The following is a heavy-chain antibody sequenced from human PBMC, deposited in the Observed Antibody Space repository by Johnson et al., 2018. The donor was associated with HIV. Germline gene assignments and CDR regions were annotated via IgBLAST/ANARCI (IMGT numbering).Heavy chain of an antibody. D-gene: IGHD3-22*01. V-gene: IGHV3-30*02. Sequence: QVQLVESGGGVVQPGESLRLSCVASGFTFSSYGMNWVRQAPGKGLEWVAFIRYDGSNKYYADFVQGRMTISRENSKNTLSLQMNSLGAEDTAVYYCAKAREYDSTGHDAFDIWGQGTMVSVSS. CDR1: GFTFSSYG. CDR2: IRYDGSNK. CDR3: AKAREYDSTGHDAFDI. J-gene: IGHJ3*02.